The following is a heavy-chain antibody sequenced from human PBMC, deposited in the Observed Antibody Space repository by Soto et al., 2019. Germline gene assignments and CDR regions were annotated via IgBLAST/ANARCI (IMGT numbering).Heavy chain of an antibody. V-gene: IGHV3-9*01. J-gene: IGHJ6*02. Sequence: GGSLRLSCEGFGFNFEDYAMHWIRQAPGKGLEWVSGINWNGGITGYADSVKGRFTISRDNSKNTLYLQMNSLRAEDTAVYYCAKDREHYYYGMDVWGQGTTVTVSS. D-gene: IGHD1-26*01. CDR2: INWNGGIT. CDR3: AKDREHYYYGMDV. CDR1: GFNFEDYA.